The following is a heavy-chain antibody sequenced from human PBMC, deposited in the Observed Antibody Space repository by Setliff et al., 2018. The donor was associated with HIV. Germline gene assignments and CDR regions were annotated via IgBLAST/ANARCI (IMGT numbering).Heavy chain of an antibody. D-gene: IGHD4-17*01. V-gene: IGHV4-39*07. CDR1: GDSITNSMHY. CDR3: AAFFVTTVTNQDY. J-gene: IGHJ4*02. CDR2: IHHTGYI. Sequence: SETLSLTCTVSGDSITNSMHYWSWIRQPPGKGLEWIAEIHHTGYINYNPSLRSRVSVSRDMSSNQFSLRLSSVTAADAAVYYCAAFFVTTVTNQDYWGQGTPVTVSS.